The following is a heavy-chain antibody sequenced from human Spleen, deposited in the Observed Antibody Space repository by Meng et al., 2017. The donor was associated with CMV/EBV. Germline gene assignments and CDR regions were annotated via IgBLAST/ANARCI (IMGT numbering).Heavy chain of an antibody. CDR1: GFTFSSYG. J-gene: IGHJ6*02. CDR3: AREFIALAGSTTGRYGMDV. V-gene: IGHV3-30*02. CDR2: IRYDGSNK. D-gene: IGHD6-19*01. Sequence: GESLKISCGASGFTFSSYGMHWVRQAPGKGLEWVAFIRYDGSNKYYLDSVKGRFTISRDNSKKTLYLQMKSLRGEDTAVYYCAREFIALAGSTTGRYGMDVWGQGTTVTVSS.